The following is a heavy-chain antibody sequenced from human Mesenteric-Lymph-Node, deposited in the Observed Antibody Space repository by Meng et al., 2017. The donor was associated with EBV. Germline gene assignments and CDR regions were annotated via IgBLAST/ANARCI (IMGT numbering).Heavy chain of an antibody. Sequence: QLQQWGAGLLKPSEPLSLNCAVYGGSFSAYYWTWIRQPPGKGLEWIGEINHSGSTIYNPPLRSRVTMSVDTSKSQFSLKLSSVTAADTAVYFCARQRSDSRLFDYWGQGTLVTVSS. CDR3: ARQRSDSRLFDY. CDR2: INHSGST. J-gene: IGHJ4*01. V-gene: IGHV4-34*01. CDR1: GGSFSAYY. D-gene: IGHD4-11*01.